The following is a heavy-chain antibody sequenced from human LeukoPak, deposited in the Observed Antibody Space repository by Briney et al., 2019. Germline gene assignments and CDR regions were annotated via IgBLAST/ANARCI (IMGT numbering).Heavy chain of an antibody. CDR1: GYTFTSYD. D-gene: IGHD3-10*01. V-gene: IGHV1-8*01. Sequence: ASVKVSCKACGYTFTSYDIHWVRQATAQGLEWMGWMKPTSGNTGYEQKYQGRVTMRRSTSISTAYMERSSLRSEDTAVYYCARLEITMVRGVIRYCDYWGQGTLVTVSS. CDR3: ARLEITMVRGVIRYCDY. CDR2: MKPTSGNT. J-gene: IGHJ4*02.